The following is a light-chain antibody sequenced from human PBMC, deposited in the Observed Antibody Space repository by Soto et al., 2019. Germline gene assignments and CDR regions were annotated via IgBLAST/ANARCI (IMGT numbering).Light chain of an antibody. CDR1: SSNIGNND. V-gene: IGLV1-47*02. CDR3: AAWEDSLSGAYV. J-gene: IGLJ1*01. CDR2: STN. Sequence: QSVLTQPPSASGTPGQRVTISCSGSSSNIGNNDVYWYQQLPGTAPRLLMYSTNQRPSGVPDRFSGSKSGTSASLAISGLRSEDEADYYCAAWEDSLSGAYVFGTRTKVTVL.